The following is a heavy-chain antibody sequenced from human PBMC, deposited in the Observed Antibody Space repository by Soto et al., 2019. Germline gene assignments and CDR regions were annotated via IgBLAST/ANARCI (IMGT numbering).Heavy chain of an antibody. CDR2: ISGSGGST. V-gene: IGHV3-23*01. D-gene: IGHD3-10*01. J-gene: IGHJ5*02. CDR1: GFPFSSYP. Sequence: PGGSLKLSCAPSGFPFSSYPMSWVRQPPGKGLEWVSAISGSGGSTYYADSVKGRFTISRDNSKNTLYLQMNSLRAEDTAVYYCAKEVDYYGSGSLMNWFDPWGQGTLVTVSS. CDR3: AKEVDYYGSGSLMNWFDP.